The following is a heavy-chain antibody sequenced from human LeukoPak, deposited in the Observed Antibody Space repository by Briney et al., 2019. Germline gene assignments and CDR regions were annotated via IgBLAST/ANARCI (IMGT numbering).Heavy chain of an antibody. D-gene: IGHD6-13*01. V-gene: IGHV3-7*04. CDR2: IRQDGSEK. CDR1: GFTFSSYW. Sequence: GGSLRLSCAASGFTFSSYWMSWVRQAPGKGLEWVANIRQDGSEKYYVDSVKGRFTISRDNAKNSLYPQMNSLRAEDTAVYYCARGTIAAAGYYYFVYWGQGTQVTVSS. J-gene: IGHJ4*02. CDR3: ARGTIAAAGYYYFVY.